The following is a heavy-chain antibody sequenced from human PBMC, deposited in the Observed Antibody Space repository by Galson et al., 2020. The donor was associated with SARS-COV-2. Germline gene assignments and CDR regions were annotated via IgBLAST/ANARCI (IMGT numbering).Heavy chain of an antibody. V-gene: IGHV5-51*01. Sequence: GESLKISCQGSGYTFTNYWIGWVRQMPGKGLEWVGMIYPGDSETRYSPSFQGQVTISADTSISTAYLQWNSLKASDTAIYYCARHGMADTVGIAYWGQGTQVTVSS. CDR1: GYTFTNYW. CDR3: ARHGMADTVGIAY. CDR2: IYPGDSET. J-gene: IGHJ4*02. D-gene: IGHD2-21*01.